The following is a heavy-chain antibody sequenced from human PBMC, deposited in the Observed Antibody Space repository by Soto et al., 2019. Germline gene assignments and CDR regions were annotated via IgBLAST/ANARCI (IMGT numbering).Heavy chain of an antibody. CDR3: ARVPSRITIFGVVTGNGMDV. D-gene: IGHD3-3*01. CDR1: GGTFSSYA. CDR2: IIPIFGTA. V-gene: IGHV1-69*01. J-gene: IGHJ6*02. Sequence: QVQLVQSGAEVKKPGSSVKVSCKASGGTFSSYAISWVRQAPGQGLEWMGGIIPIFGTANYAQKFQGRVTITADESTSTAYIELSSLRSDDTAVYYCARVPSRITIFGVVTGNGMDVWCQGTTVTVSS.